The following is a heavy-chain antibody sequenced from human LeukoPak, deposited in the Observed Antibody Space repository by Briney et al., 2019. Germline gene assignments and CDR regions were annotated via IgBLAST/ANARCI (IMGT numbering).Heavy chain of an antibody. V-gene: IGHV1-69*04. CDR3: ARRVTLPRSFTVGYFDY. J-gene: IGHJ4*02. Sequence: ASVKVSCKASGGTFSSYAISWVRQAPGQGLEWMGRIIPILGIANYAQKFQGRVTITADKSTSTAYMELSSLRSEDTAVYYCARRVTLPRSFTVGYFDYWGQGTLVTVSS. CDR1: GGTFSSYA. CDR2: IIPILGIA. D-gene: IGHD4-23*01.